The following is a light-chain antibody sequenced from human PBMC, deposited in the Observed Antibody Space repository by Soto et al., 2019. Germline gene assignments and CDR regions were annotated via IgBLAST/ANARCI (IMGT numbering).Light chain of an antibody. V-gene: IGKV1-5*01. J-gene: IGKJ5*01. CDR1: QTISSW. CDR3: QQLNSYPIT. CDR2: AAS. Sequence: DIQMTQSPSTLSASVGDRVTVTCRASQTISSWLAWYQQIPGKAPKLLIYAASTLQSGVPSRFSGSVSGTDFTLTLSSLQSEDFATYYCQQLNSYPITFGQGTRLEIK.